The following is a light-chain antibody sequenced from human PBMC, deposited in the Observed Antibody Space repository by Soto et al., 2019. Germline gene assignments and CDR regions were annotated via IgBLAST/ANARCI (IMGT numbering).Light chain of an antibody. CDR1: QGISKF. Sequence: DIQMTQSPSSLSASVGARVTITCRASQGISKFLAWYQQKPGKVPKLLIYAASTLQSGVPSRFSGSGSGTDFTLTIISLQHEDVVTYYCQKYNSAPWTFGQGTKVEIK. J-gene: IGKJ1*01. CDR2: AAS. CDR3: QKYNSAPWT. V-gene: IGKV1-27*01.